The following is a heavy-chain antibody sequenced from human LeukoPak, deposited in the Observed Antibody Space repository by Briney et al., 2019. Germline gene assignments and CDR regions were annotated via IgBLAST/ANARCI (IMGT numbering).Heavy chain of an antibody. D-gene: IGHD3-9*01. CDR1: GYTFTSYA. V-gene: IGHV1-18*01. Sequence: ASVKVSCKASGYTFTSYAMHWVRQAPGQGLEWMGWISAYNGNTNYAQKLQGRVTMTTDTSTSTAYMELRSLRSDDTAVYYCARDSHDILTGMNWFDPWGQGTLVTVSS. CDR2: ISAYNGNT. CDR3: ARDSHDILTGMNWFDP. J-gene: IGHJ5*02.